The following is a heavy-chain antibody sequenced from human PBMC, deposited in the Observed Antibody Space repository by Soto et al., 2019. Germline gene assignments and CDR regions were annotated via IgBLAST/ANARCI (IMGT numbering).Heavy chain of an antibody. CDR2: MSPSTGNT. V-gene: IGHV1-8*01. J-gene: IGHJ5*02. CDR1: GYTFTYFD. CDR3: ARGASP. Sequence: QVQVVQSGAEVKRPGASVRVSCKASGYTFTYFDINWVRQAAGQGFEWLGFMSPSTGNTGYAQKLQGRITLTRATSIDTAYMDLTGLTPDDSAVYYCARGASPWGQGTLVTVSS.